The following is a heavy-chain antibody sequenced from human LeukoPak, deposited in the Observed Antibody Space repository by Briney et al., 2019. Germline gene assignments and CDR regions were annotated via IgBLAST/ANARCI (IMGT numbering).Heavy chain of an antibody. J-gene: IGHJ4*02. Sequence: VGSLRLSCAASGFTASSNYMSWVREAPGKGLEWGGRIKSKTDGGTTDYAAPVNGRFTISRDDSKNTLYLQMNSLKTEDTAVYYCTTGLTTVVTKNFDYWGQGTLVTVSS. CDR3: TTGLTTVVTKNFDY. CDR2: IKSKTDGGTT. V-gene: IGHV3-15*01. CDR1: GFTASSNY. D-gene: IGHD4-23*01.